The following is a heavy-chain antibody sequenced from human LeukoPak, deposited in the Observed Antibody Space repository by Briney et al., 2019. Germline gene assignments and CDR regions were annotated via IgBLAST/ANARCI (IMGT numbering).Heavy chain of an antibody. CDR3: ARAGHDSSGYYSY. J-gene: IGHJ4*02. V-gene: IGHV1-46*01. CDR1: GYIFTNYY. D-gene: IGHD3-22*01. CDR2: INPTGGST. Sequence: PGESLKISCKASGYIFTNYYMHWLRQAPGQGLEWVGLINPTGGSTTYAQKFQGRVTMTRDTSTTTVYMEVSSLRSEDTAVYYCARAGHDSSGYYSYWGQGTLVTVSS.